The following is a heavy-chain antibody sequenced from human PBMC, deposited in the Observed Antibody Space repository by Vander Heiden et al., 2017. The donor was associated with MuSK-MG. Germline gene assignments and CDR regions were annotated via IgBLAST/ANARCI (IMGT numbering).Heavy chain of an antibody. Sequence: VQLVQSGAEVKTAGECLKISCEGSGYMFRHYWIGWGRRKPGKGLEWMAIVFPGSSEGRYSPSVEGQVTISAVTSVNTAYLQWNSLKASDTAMYYCTRSDDFGDPDGFDVWGQGTVVTVSS. V-gene: IGHV5-51*03. CDR1: GYMFRHYW. D-gene: IGHD4-17*01. J-gene: IGHJ3*01. CDR2: VFPGSSEG. CDR3: TRSDDFGDPDGFDV.